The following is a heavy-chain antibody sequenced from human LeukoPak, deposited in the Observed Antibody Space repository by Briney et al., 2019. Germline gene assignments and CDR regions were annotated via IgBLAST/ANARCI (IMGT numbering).Heavy chain of an antibody. CDR2: IKAKAHGGTI. CDR1: GFTFINAW. D-gene: IGHD1-26*01. J-gene: IGHJ4*02. Sequence: GGSLRLSCAASGFTFINAWMAWVRQAPGKGLEWVGRIKAKAHGGTIEYAARVKGRFTISRDDSKNTLYLQMNSLKTEDTAVYYCTTDGVGVEGATYDNWGQGTLVSVSS. CDR3: TTDGVGVEGATYDN. V-gene: IGHV3-15*01.